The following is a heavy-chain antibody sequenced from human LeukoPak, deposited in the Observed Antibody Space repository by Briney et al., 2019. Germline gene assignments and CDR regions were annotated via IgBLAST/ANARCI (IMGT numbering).Heavy chain of an antibody. J-gene: IGHJ3*02. Sequence: ASAKVSCKASGYTFTTYAMNWVRQAPGQGLEWMGWINTNVGNPTYAQGFTGRFVFSLDTSVSTAYLQISSLKAEDTAVYYCARESTYYDILTGYFNDAFDIWGQGTMVTVSS. CDR1: GYTFTTYA. CDR3: ARESTYYDILTGYFNDAFDI. CDR2: INTNVGNP. V-gene: IGHV7-4-1*02. D-gene: IGHD3-9*01.